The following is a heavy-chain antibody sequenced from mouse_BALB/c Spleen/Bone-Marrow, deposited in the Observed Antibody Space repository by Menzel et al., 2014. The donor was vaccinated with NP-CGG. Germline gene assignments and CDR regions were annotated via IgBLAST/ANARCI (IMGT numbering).Heavy chain of an antibody. J-gene: IGHJ3*01. V-gene: IGHV14-3*02. D-gene: IGHD2-4*01. CDR3: AVYDYEGFAY. CDR1: GFNIKDTN. CDR2: IDPANGNT. Sequence: EVQLQQSGAELVKPGASVKLSCTASGFNIKDTNMHWVKQRPEQGLEWIERIDPANGNTKYDPKFQGKATITADTSSNTAYLQLSSLTSEDTAVYYCAVYDYEGFAYWGQGTLVTVSA.